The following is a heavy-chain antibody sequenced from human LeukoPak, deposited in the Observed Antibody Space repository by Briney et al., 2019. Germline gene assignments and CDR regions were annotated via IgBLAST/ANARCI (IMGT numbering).Heavy chain of an antibody. J-gene: IGHJ5*02. CDR1: GYSISSGYY. D-gene: IGHD6-19*01. Sequence: PSETLSLTCTVSGYSISSGYYWGWIRQPPGKGLEWIGEISHTGSRTYNPSLRSRVTMSVDMSKTQFSLELGSLTATDTAVYYCARRNREGAGLGPWGLGTLVTVSS. V-gene: IGHV4-38-2*02. CDR2: ISHTGSR. CDR3: ARRNREGAGLGP.